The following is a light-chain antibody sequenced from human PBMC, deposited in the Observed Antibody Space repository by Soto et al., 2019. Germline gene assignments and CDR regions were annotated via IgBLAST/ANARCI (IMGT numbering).Light chain of an antibody. CDR1: QSIGKH. J-gene: IGKJ5*01. CDR2: YVS. Sequence: DIQMTQSPSSLSASVGDRVTITCRASQSIGKHLNWYQQKPGKAPKFLIYYVSNLQSGVPSRFSGSGSGTDFTLTIDSLQPEDFATYYCQQGYTSSITFGQGTRLE. V-gene: IGKV1-39*01. CDR3: QQGYTSSIT.